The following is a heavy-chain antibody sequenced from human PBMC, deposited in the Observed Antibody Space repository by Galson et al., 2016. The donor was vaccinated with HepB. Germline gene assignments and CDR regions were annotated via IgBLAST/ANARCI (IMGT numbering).Heavy chain of an antibody. Sequence: SLRLSCAASGFTFSIYGIHWVRQAPGKGLEWVAVISYDGSNKYYADSVKGRFTISRDNSKNTLYLQMNSLRAEDTAIYYCAKDLYEHGASHPLQWGQGTLVTVPS. J-gene: IGHJ1*01. CDR3: AKDLYEHGASHPLQ. CDR2: ISYDGSNK. D-gene: IGHD1/OR15-1a*01. V-gene: IGHV3-30*18. CDR1: GFTFSIYG.